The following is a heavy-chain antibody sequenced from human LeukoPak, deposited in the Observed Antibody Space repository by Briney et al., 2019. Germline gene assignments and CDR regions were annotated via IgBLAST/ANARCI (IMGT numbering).Heavy chain of an antibody. J-gene: IGHJ6*04. Sequence: ASVKVSCKASGYTFTSNNIDWVRQAPGQGLEWMGWMNPNNGNTGYAQKFRGRVTMTRDISITTAYMELSSLGSEATAVYYCARAVTNYNPLDVWGKGTSVTVSS. D-gene: IGHD4/OR15-4a*01. CDR2: MNPNNGNT. CDR3: ARAVTNYNPLDV. V-gene: IGHV1-8*01. CDR1: GYTFTSNN.